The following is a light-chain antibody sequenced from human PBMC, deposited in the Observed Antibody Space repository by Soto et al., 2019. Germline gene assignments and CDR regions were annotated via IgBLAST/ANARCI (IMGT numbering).Light chain of an antibody. Sequence: DIQMTQSPSSLSASVGDRVTITCRASQGIRDALGWYQQKPGKVPKRLIYSASSLQNGVPSRFSGSGSETVFTLKISSLQPEDFATYFCLQHSDYPFTFGQGTRLEIK. CDR2: SAS. CDR3: LQHSDYPFT. V-gene: IGKV1-17*01. CDR1: QGIRDA. J-gene: IGKJ5*01.